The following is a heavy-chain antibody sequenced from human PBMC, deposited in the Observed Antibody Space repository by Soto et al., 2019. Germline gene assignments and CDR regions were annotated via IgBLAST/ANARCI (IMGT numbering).Heavy chain of an antibody. CDR3: ARLSALLGLDREDAFDI. D-gene: IGHD2-2*01. V-gene: IGHV4-59*01. J-gene: IGHJ3*02. CDR2: IYYSGST. CDR1: GGSISSYY. Sequence: PSETLSLTCTVSGGSISSYYWSWIRQPPGKGLEWIGYIYYSGSTNYNPSLKSRVTISVDTSKNQFSLKLSSVTAADTAVYYCARLSALLGLDREDAFDIWGQGTMVTVSS.